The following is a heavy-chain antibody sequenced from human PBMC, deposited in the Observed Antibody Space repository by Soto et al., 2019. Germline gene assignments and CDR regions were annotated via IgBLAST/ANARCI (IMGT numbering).Heavy chain of an antibody. CDR1: GFTSNNYA. J-gene: IGHJ6*02. CDR2: ISGSGDST. CDR3: AKALRYFDWLLRPWNSMDV. V-gene: IGHV3-23*01. D-gene: IGHD3-9*01. Sequence: PGGSLRLSCAASGFTSNNYAMSWVRQAPGKGLEWVSTISGSGDSTYYADSVKGRFSISRDNSRNTLYLQMNSLRAEDTAAYYCAKALRYFDWLLRPWNSMDVWGQGTTVTVSS.